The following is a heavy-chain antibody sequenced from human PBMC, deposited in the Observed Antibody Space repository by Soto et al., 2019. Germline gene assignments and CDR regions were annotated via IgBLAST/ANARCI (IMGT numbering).Heavy chain of an antibody. CDR2: INPGDSDT. D-gene: IGHD3-16*01. Sequence: EVQLVQSGAEVKKPGESLKISCKASGYSFIAYWIGWVRQTPGKGLEWMGIINPGDSDTRYSPSFQGQVTISADKSLTTAYRQWTSLKASDTAIYYWARLPGLRDWFDPWGQGTLVTVSS. CDR1: GYSFIAYW. V-gene: IGHV5-51*03. J-gene: IGHJ5*02. CDR3: ARLPGLRDWFDP.